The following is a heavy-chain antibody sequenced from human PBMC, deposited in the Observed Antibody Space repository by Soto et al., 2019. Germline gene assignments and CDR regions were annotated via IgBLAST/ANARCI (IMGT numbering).Heavy chain of an antibody. D-gene: IGHD2-15*01. CDR1: GGSFSAYH. Sequence: SETLSLTSAVHGGSFSAYHRTWIRQPPRRGLDWIGEIDHSGSTNYNPSLQSLHTISIDTAKNPCRLNVTPFTTPDTAVYYCVRRLRYSGMDVWGQGPKVNVS. CDR3: VRRLRYSGMDV. J-gene: IGHJ6*01. V-gene: IGHV4-34*01. CDR2: IDHSGST.